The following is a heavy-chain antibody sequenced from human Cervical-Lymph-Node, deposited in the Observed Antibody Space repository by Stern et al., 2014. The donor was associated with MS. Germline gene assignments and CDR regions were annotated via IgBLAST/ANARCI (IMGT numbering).Heavy chain of an antibody. Sequence: EVQLVESGGGLVQPGGSLRLSCAASGFTFDSYSMPWVRQVPGKGLVWVSRINTDGSSPRYADSVKGRFTISRDNAKNMLYLEMNSLRAEDTAVYYCSGSNWYFFDYWGQGTLVTVSS. CDR2: INTDGSSP. J-gene: IGHJ4*02. D-gene: IGHD6-13*01. CDR3: SGSNWYFFDY. CDR1: GFTFDSYS. V-gene: IGHV3-74*01.